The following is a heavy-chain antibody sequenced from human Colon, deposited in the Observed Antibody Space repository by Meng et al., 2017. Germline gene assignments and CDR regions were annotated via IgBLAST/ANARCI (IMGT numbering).Heavy chain of an antibody. D-gene: IGHD6-19*01. V-gene: IGHV3-21*06. J-gene: IGHJ4*02. CDR3: ARDTPWLRGFDY. Sequence: GESLKISCAASKFTFSSDNMNWVRQAPGKGLEWVASISSSSTYIYYADSVKGRFTISRDNAKNSLYLQMNSLRAEDTAVYYCARDTPWLRGFDYWGQGTLVTVSS. CDR2: ISSSSTYI. CDR1: KFTFSSDN.